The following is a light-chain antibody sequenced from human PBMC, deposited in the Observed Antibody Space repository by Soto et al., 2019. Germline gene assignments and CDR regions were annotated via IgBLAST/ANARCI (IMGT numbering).Light chain of an antibody. CDR2: DAS. Sequence: IVLTHSPATLSLSPGERATLSCRASQSVNIYLSWYQQAPGQATRLLIYDASTRATGIPARFSGSGSGTDFTLTISRLEPDVFAVYYCQQRSSGYTFGQGTKLEIK. CDR3: QQRSSGYT. CDR1: QSVNIY. V-gene: IGKV3-11*01. J-gene: IGKJ2*01.